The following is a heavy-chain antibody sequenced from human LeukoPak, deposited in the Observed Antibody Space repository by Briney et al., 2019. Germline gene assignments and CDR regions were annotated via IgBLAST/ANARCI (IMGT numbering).Heavy chain of an antibody. V-gene: IGHV1-2*02. Sequence: RASVKVSCKTSGYSFTDYYIHWVRQAPGQGLEWMGWIYTKSGRTSSARKFQGRVTMTRDPSITTVYMDMAWLTSDDTAIHFCARADFIDAGPYLIGPWGQGTLVTVSS. CDR3: ARADFIDAGPYLIGP. D-gene: IGHD3-3*01. J-gene: IGHJ5*02. CDR2: IYTKSGRT. CDR1: GYSFTDYY.